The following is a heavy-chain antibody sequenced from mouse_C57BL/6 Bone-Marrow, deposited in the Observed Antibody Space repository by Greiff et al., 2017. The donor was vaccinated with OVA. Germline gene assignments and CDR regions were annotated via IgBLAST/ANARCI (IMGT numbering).Heavy chain of an antibody. D-gene: IGHD2-10*02. J-gene: IGHJ1*03. V-gene: IGHV1-15*01. CDR1: GYTFTDYE. CDR3: TPSYWYFDV. CDR2: IDPETGGT. Sequence: QVHVKQSGAELVRPGASVTLSCKASGYTFTDYEMHWVKQTPVHGLEWIGAIDPETGGTAYNQKFKGKAILTADKSSSTAYMELRSLTSEDSAVYYCTPSYWYFDVWGTGTTVTVSS.